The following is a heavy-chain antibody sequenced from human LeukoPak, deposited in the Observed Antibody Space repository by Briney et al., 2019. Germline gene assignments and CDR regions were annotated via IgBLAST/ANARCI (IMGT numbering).Heavy chain of an antibody. Sequence: ASVKVSCKASGYTFAGYHIHWVRRAPGQGLEWMGIINPSDGRTSYAQEFQDRVILTSDTSARTVYMELRSLRFEDKAEYYCARENVADSSGRSHFDYWGQGTLVIVSS. CDR1: GYTFAGYH. D-gene: IGHD6-19*01. CDR2: INPSDGRT. V-gene: IGHV1-46*01. J-gene: IGHJ4*02. CDR3: ARENVADSSGRSHFDY.